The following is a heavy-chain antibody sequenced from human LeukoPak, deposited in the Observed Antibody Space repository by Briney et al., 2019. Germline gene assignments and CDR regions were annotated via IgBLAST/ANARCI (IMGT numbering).Heavy chain of an antibody. Sequence: SETLSLTCTVSGGSISSGGYYWSWIRQPPGKGLEWIGYIYHSGSTYYNPFLKSRVTISVDRSKNQFSLKLSSVTAADTAVYYCAREPGGASNDAFDIWGQGTMVTVSS. D-gene: IGHD2-8*02. J-gene: IGHJ3*02. V-gene: IGHV4-30-2*01. CDR3: AREPGGASNDAFDI. CDR1: GGSISSGGYY. CDR2: IYHSGST.